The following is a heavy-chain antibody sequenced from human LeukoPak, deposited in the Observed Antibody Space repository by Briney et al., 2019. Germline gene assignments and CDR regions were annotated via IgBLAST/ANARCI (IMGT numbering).Heavy chain of an antibody. J-gene: IGHJ4*02. CDR3: ARVKRGYSYGSY. Sequence: ASVKVSCKASGYTFTSYDINWVRQAPGQGLEWMGWMNPNSGNTGYARKFQGRVTMSRNTSISTAYMELSSLRSEDTAVYYCARVKRGYSYGSYWGQGTLVTVSS. CDR1: GYTFTSYD. V-gene: IGHV1-8*01. D-gene: IGHD5-18*01. CDR2: MNPNSGNT.